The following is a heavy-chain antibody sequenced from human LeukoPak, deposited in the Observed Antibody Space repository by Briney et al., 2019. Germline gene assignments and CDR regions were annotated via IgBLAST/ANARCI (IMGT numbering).Heavy chain of an antibody. CDR1: GGSISSYY. CDR2: IYYSGST. J-gene: IGHJ4*02. CDR3: ARESKIKLQLWSNGPFDY. Sequence: SETLSLTCTVSGGSISSYYWSWIRQHPGKGLEWIGYIYYSGSTYYNPSLKSRVTISVDTSKNQFSLKLSSVTAADTAVYYCARESKIKLQLWSNGPFDYWGQGTLVTVSS. V-gene: IGHV4-59*06. D-gene: IGHD5-18*01.